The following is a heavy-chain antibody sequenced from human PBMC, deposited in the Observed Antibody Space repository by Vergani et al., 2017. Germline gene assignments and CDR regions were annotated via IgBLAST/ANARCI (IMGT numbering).Heavy chain of an antibody. Sequence: EVQLLESGGDLVQPGGSLRLSCAASGFVFSESPIHWVRQVPGKGLEWLGHIRRRSEHYATAYGPSLIGRATISRDDSTNTAYLQLSSLGTDDTAVYYCTKGSRGYTGYFFDYWGQGTLATVSS. CDR3: TKGSRGYTGYFFDY. D-gene: IGHD5-12*01. J-gene: IGHJ4*02. V-gene: IGHV3-73*01. CDR1: GFVFSESP. CDR2: IRRRSEHYAT.